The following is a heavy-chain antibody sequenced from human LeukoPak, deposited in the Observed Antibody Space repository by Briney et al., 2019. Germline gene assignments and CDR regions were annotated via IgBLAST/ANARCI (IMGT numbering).Heavy chain of an antibody. Sequence: PGGSLRLSCAASGFTVSSNYMSWVRQAPGKGLEWVSAISGSGGSTYYADSVKGRFTISRDNSKNTLYLQMNSLRAEDTAVYYCAKGSLYYYDSSGYYPVLDYWGQGTLVTVSS. D-gene: IGHD3-22*01. J-gene: IGHJ4*02. CDR2: ISGSGGST. CDR1: GFTVSSNY. V-gene: IGHV3-23*01. CDR3: AKGSLYYYDSSGYYPVLDY.